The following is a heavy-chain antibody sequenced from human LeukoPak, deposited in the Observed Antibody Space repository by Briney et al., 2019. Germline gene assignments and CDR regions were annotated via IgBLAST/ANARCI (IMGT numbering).Heavy chain of an antibody. D-gene: IGHD4-17*01. J-gene: IGHJ3*01. CDR2: ISYDGNNK. CDR1: AFTFSSYA. CDR3: ARDHFKGGLRSDAFDL. V-gene: IGHV3-30*04. Sequence: GGSLRLSCAASAFTFSSYAVHWVRQAPGKGLEWVAVISYDGNNKYYADSVKGRFTISRDNSKNTLYLQMNSLRPEDTAVYYCARDHFKGGLRSDAFDLWGQGTMVTVSS.